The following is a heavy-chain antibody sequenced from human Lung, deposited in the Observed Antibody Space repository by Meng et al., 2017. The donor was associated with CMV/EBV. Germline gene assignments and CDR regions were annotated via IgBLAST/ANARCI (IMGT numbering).Heavy chain of an antibody. J-gene: IGHJ4*02. Sequence: VHRPRSGPGRVHPSGAPALSSAFYGGRTSSITWWNWVRQPPGKGLEWIGEIYLIGSTNYNPSLKSRVTISVDKSKNQFSLKLSSVTAADTAVYYCASFPPPGKQWLVTDYWGQGTLVTVSS. V-gene: IGHV4-4*02. CDR3: ASFPPPGKQWLVTDY. CDR2: IYLIGST. CDR1: GGRTSSITW. D-gene: IGHD6-19*01.